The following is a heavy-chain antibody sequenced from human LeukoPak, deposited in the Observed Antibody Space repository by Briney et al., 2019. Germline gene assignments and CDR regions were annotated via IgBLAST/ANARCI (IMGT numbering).Heavy chain of an antibody. CDR2: FGTRHTHI. CDR1: GLNFNTYD. V-gene: IGHV3-23*01. Sequence: GGSLRLSCVGSGLNFNTYDLTWVRQAPGKGLEWVALFGTRHTHIFYADSVEGRFAISRDNSKNTVYLQMNSLRVGDAAVYYCAARLPLYGMDVWGQGTTVTVSS. J-gene: IGHJ6*02. D-gene: IGHD2-21*02. CDR3: AARLPLYGMDV.